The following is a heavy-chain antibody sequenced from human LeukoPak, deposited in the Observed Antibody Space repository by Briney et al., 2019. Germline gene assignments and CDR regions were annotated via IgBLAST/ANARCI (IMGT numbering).Heavy chain of an antibody. CDR1: GYTFTSYG. Sequence: GESLKISCKASGYTFTSYGISWVRQAPGQGLEWMGWISAYNGNTNYAQKLQGRVTMTTDTSTSTAYMELRSLRSDDTAVYYCARGTMVRGVILNYFDYWGQGTLVTVSS. D-gene: IGHD3-10*01. V-gene: IGHV1-18*01. CDR3: ARGTMVRGVILNYFDY. CDR2: ISAYNGNT. J-gene: IGHJ4*02.